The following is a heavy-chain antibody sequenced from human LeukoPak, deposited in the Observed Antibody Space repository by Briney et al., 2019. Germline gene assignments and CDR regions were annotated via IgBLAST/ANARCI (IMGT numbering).Heavy chain of an antibody. J-gene: IGHJ3*02. Sequence: GGSLRLSCAASGFTFSSYSMNWVRQAPGKGLEWVSSISSSSSYIYYADSVKGRFTISRDSAKNSLYLQMNSLRAEDTAVYYCARVRGSLLTDAFDIWGQGTMVTVSS. D-gene: IGHD2-15*01. CDR1: GFTFSSYS. V-gene: IGHV3-21*01. CDR3: ARVRGSLLTDAFDI. CDR2: ISSSSSYI.